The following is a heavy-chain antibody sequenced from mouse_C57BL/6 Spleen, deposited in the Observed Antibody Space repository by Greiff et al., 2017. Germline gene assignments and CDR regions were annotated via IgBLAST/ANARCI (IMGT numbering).Heavy chain of an antibody. CDR1: GFTFSDYY. J-gene: IGHJ3*01. D-gene: IGHD3-2*02. CDR2: ISNGGGST. CDR3: ARQNSSGPWFAY. V-gene: IGHV5-12*01. Sequence: EVQLMESGGGLVQPGGSLKLSCAASGFTFSDYYMYWVRQTPEKRLEWVAYISNGGGSTYYPDTVKGRLIISRDNAKNTLYLQMSRLKSEDTAMYYCARQNSSGPWFAYWGQGTLVTVSA.